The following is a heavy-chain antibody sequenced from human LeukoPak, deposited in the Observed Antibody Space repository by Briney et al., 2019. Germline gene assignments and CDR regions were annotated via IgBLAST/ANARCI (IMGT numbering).Heavy chain of an antibody. V-gene: IGHV1-18*01. J-gene: IGHJ1*01. CDR3: VRDDYGDYVSYFLH. D-gene: IGHD4-17*01. CDR2: ISAYNGKT. Sequence: ASVRVSCKASGYTSTTYGISWVRHTPGQRPECRGWISAYNGKTHYAQKGQGRVTMTTDTSTSTAYMELRSLRSDDTAVYYCVRDDYGDYVSYFLHWGQGTLVIVSS. CDR1: GYTSTTYG.